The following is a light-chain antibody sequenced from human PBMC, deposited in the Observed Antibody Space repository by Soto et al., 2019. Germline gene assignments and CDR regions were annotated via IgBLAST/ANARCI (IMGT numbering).Light chain of an antibody. Sequence: EIVLTQSPATLSLSPGERATLSCRASQSVSSYLAWYQQKPGQAPRLLIYDASNRATGIPARFSGSGSGTDSTLTISSLEPEDFAFYYCQQRSNWPRFTFGPGTKVDIK. CDR1: QSVSSY. CDR3: QQRSNWPRFT. V-gene: IGKV3-11*01. J-gene: IGKJ3*01. CDR2: DAS.